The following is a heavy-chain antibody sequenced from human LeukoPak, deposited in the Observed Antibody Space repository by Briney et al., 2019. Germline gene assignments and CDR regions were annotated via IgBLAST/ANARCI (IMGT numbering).Heavy chain of an antibody. CDR1: GYSISSGYY. V-gene: IGHV4-38-2*02. D-gene: IGHD3-9*01. CDR3: ARQTIYILTGYYPANWFDP. J-gene: IGHJ5*02. Sequence: SETLSLTCTVSGYSISSGYYWGWIRQPPGKGLEWIGTIYHSGSTYYNPSLKSRVTISVDKSKNQFSLKLSSVTAADTAVYYCARQTIYILTGYYPANWFDPWGQGTLVTVSS. CDR2: IYHSGST.